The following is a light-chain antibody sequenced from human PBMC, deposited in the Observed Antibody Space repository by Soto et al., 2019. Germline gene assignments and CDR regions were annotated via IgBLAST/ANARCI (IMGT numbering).Light chain of an antibody. J-gene: IGLJ2*01. CDR2: RNN. Sequence: QSALTQPPSASGTPGQRVTISCSGSSSNIGSNYVYWYQQLPGTAPKLLIYRNNQRPSGVPDRFSGSKSGTSASLAISGLRSEDEADYYCAAWDDSLSGPVFGGGTKVPS. CDR1: SSNIGSNY. V-gene: IGLV1-47*01. CDR3: AAWDDSLSGPV.